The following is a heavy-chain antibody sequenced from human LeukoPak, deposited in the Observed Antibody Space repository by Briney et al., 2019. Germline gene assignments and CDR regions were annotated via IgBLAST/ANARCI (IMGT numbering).Heavy chain of an antibody. Sequence: GGSLRLSCAASGFTFSRYAIHWVRQAPGKGLEWVAVISYDGNNKYYADSLKGRFTISRDNSKNTLYLQMNSLRAEDTAVYYCARKDYGDPGFDYWGQGTLVTVSS. CDR3: ARKDYGDPGFDY. V-gene: IGHV3-30-3*01. CDR2: ISYDGNNK. CDR1: GFTFSRYA. D-gene: IGHD4-17*01. J-gene: IGHJ4*02.